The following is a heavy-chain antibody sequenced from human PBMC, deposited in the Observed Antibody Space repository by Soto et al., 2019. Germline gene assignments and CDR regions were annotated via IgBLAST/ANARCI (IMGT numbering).Heavy chain of an antibody. CDR2: IIPNNGGT. V-gene: IGHV1-2*02. CDR1: GYTFTGYY. CDR3: ARGTFDSSGDYFAGWFGP. Sequence: ASVKVSCKASGYTFTGYYMHWVRQAPGQGLEWMGWIIPNNGGTKYAQKFQDRVTMTRDTSISTAYMGLSRLRSDDTAVYYCARGTFDSSGDYFAGWFGPWGQGTLVTVSS. J-gene: IGHJ5*02. D-gene: IGHD3-22*01.